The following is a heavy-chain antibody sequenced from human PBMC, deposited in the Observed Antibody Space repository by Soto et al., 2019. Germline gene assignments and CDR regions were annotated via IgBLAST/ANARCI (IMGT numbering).Heavy chain of an antibody. CDR2: IRSKAYGGTT. V-gene: IGHV3-49*03. CDR1: GFTFGDYA. D-gene: IGHD3-22*01. J-gene: IGHJ4*02. Sequence: GGSLSLSYTASGFTFGDYAMSWFRQAPGKGLEWVGFIRSKAYGGTTEYAASVKGRFTISRDDSKSIAYLQMNSLKTEDTAVYYCTRALGGSGYSFDYWGQGTLVTVAS. CDR3: TRALGGSGYSFDY.